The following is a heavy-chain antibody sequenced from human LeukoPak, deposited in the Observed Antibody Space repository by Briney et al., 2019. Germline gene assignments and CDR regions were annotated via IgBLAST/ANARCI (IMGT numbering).Heavy chain of an antibody. CDR2: ISSSSYYI. V-gene: IGHV3-21*04. CDR1: EFTFSSYT. J-gene: IGHJ4*02. Sequence: PGGSLRLSCAASEFTFSSYTMNWVRQAPGKGLEWVSSISSSSYYIYYADSVKGRFTISRDNAKNSLYLQMNSLRAEDTAVYYCAKVAFKGTGMGIDYWGQGTLVTVSS. D-gene: IGHD1-14*01. CDR3: AKVAFKGTGMGIDY.